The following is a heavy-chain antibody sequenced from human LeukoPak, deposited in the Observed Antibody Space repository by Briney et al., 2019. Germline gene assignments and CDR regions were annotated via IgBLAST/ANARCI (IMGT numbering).Heavy chain of an antibody. CDR3: ARVSSGWNLNYFDY. CDR1: GGSISSGDYY. J-gene: IGHJ4*02. Sequence: SETLSLTCTVSGGSISSGDYYWSWIRQPPGKGLEWIGYIYYSGSTNYNPSLKSRVTISVDTSKNQFSLKLSSVTAADTAVYYCARVSSGWNLNYFDYWGQGTLVTVSS. V-gene: IGHV4-61*08. CDR2: IYYSGST. D-gene: IGHD6-19*01.